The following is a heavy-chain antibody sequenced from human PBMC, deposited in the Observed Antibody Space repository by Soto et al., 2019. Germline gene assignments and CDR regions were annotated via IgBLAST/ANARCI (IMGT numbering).Heavy chain of an antibody. D-gene: IGHD3-22*01. J-gene: IGHJ4*02. CDR2: IIPIFGTA. CDR1: GGTFSSYA. CDR3: SYHYASSGYYHY. V-gene: IGHV1-69*05. Sequence: SVKVSCKASGGTFSSYAISWVRQAPGQGLEWMGGIIPIFGTANYAQKFQGRVTITTDESTSTAYMELSSLRSEDTAVYYCSYHYASSGYYHYWGQGTLVTVSS.